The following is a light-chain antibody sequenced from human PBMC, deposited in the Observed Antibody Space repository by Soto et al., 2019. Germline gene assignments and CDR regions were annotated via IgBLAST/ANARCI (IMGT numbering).Light chain of an antibody. J-gene: IGKJ1*01. CDR1: QGIRND. CDR3: LQHNSYPLT. CDR2: AAS. Sequence: IQLTQSASSLSASLGDRVTITSKASQGIRNDLGWYQQKPGKVPKRLIYAASSLQSGVPSRFSGSGYGTEFNLTISSLQTEDFATYYCLQHNSYPLTFGQGTKVDI. V-gene: IGKV1-17*01.